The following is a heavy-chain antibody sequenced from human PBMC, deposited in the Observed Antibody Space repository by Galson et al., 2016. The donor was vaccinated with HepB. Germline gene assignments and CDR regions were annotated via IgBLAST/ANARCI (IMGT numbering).Heavy chain of an antibody. V-gene: IGHV3-33*01. CDR2: IWYDGSNI. J-gene: IGHJ6*02. D-gene: IGHD1-26*01. Sequence: SLRLSCAASGFTFSGYGMHWVRQAPGKGLEWVAVIWYDGSNINYVDSVKGRFTISRDNSKNTLYLQMDSLRAEDTAVYYCARDCPPLIGRWTPPGNGMDVWGQGTTVTVS. CDR3: ARDCPPLIGRWTPPGNGMDV. CDR1: GFTFSGYG.